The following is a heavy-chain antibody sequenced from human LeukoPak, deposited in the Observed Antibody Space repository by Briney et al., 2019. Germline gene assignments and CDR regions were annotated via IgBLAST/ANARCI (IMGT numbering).Heavy chain of an antibody. CDR1: GGSISSSSYY. D-gene: IGHD3-9*01. J-gene: IGHJ4*02. CDR2: IYYSGST. V-gene: IGHV4-39*01. CDR3: ARHGSSRLRYFDWLSVYFDY. Sequence: SSETLSLTCTVSGGSISSSSYYWGWIRQPPGKGLEWIGSIYYSGSTYYNPSLKSRVTISVDTSKNQFSLKLSSVTAADTAVYYCARHGSSRLRYFDWLSVYFDYWGQGTLVTVSS.